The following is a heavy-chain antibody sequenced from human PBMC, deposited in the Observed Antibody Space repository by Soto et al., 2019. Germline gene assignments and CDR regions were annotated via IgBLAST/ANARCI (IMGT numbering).Heavy chain of an antibody. CDR2: IYYSGIT. J-gene: IGHJ4*02. D-gene: IGHD5-18*01. V-gene: IGHV4-59*01. Sequence: PSETLSLTCAVSGGSISTYFWSWLRQPPGKGLEWIGYIYYSGITNYNQSLKSRVTMSVDTSKNQFSLKLSSVTTADTAVYFCARSLTRGYTYGDFDSWGQGTLGGHRLL. CDR1: GGSISTYF. CDR3: ARSLTRGYTYGDFDS.